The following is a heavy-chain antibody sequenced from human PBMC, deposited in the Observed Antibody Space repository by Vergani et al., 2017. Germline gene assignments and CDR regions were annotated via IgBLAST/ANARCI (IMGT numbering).Heavy chain of an antibody. V-gene: IGHV3-23*04. Sequence: VQLVESGGDLVQPGGSLRLSCAASGFTFNHYAMNWVRQAPGKGLEWVSGISGSGGSTYYAGSVKGRFTISRDSSKNTLYLQMNSLSAGDTAVYYCAKANPRNSGYDYLYYYHAMDVWSQGTTVTVSS. CDR1: GFTFNHYA. J-gene: IGHJ6*02. CDR2: ISGSGGST. D-gene: IGHD5-12*01. CDR3: AKANPRNSGYDYLYYYHAMDV.